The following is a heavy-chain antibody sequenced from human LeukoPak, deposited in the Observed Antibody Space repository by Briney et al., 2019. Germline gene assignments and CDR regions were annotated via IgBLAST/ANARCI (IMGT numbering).Heavy chain of an antibody. CDR2: IYYSGST. V-gene: IGHV4-59*11. CDR1: SGSLSSHY. CDR3: ARDQDGYNSLDY. D-gene: IGHD5-24*01. Sequence: SETLSLTCTLSSGSLSSHYWSWLRQPPGKGLEWIGYIYYSGSTSYNPSLKSRVTISVDTSKNQFSLKLSSVTAADTAVYYCARDQDGYNSLDYWGQGTLVTVSS. J-gene: IGHJ4*02.